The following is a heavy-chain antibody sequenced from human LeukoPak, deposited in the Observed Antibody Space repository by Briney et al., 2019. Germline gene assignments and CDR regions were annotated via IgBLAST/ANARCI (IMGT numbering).Heavy chain of an antibody. V-gene: IGHV4-59*08. Sequence: PSETLSLTCTVSGGSISICYWTWIRQPPGKGLEWIGYIYYSGNTNYNPSLKSRVTMSVDTSKNQFSLKLNSVTAADTAVYYCARLSTGGTPFNWFDSWGQGALVTVSS. CDR1: GGSISICY. J-gene: IGHJ5*01. CDR3: ARLSTGGTPFNWFDS. D-gene: IGHD6-13*01. CDR2: IYYSGNT.